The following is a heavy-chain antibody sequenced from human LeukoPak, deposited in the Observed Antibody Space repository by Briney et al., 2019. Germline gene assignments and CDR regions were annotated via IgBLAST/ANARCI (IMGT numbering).Heavy chain of an antibody. CDR2: ISAYNGNT. Sequence: ASVKVSCKASGYTFTGYGISWVRQAPGQGLEWMGWISAYNGNTNYAQKLQGRVTMTTDTSTSTAYMELRSLRSDDTAVYYCARINLGIAAAGRNLDYWGQGTLVTVSS. CDR3: ARINLGIAAAGRNLDY. D-gene: IGHD6-13*01. J-gene: IGHJ4*02. V-gene: IGHV1-18*01. CDR1: GYTFTGYG.